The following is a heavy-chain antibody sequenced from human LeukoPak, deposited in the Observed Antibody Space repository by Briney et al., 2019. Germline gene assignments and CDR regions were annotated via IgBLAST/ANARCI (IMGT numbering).Heavy chain of an antibody. CDR1: GFTFSSYS. CDR2: ISSSSSYI. CDR3: ARDPSPSTVTTHFVY. Sequence: PGGSLRLSCAASGFTFSSYSMNWVRQAPGKGLEWVSSISSSSSYIYYADSVKGRFTISRDNAKNSLYLQMNSLRAEDTAVYYCARDPSPSTVTTHFVYWGQGTLVTVSS. J-gene: IGHJ4*02. D-gene: IGHD4-17*01. V-gene: IGHV3-21*01.